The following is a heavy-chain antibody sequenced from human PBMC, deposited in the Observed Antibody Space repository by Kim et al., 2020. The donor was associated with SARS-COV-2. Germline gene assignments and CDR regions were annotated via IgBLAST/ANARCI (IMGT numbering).Heavy chain of an antibody. CDR3: ARTTASASGF. CDR1: GFTFSDYY. Sequence: GGSLRLSCAASGFTFSDYYMTWIRQAPGKGLEWISYISGSSNVTKYADSVRGRGIISRDNAKNSLYLQMDSLRAEDTAMSDCARTTASASGFWGQGTLVT. D-gene: IGHD5-18*01. J-gene: IGHJ1*01. CDR2: ISGSSNVT. V-gene: IGHV3-11*03.